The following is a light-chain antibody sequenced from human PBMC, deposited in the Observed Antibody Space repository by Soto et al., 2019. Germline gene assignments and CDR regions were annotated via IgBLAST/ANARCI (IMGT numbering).Light chain of an antibody. CDR2: GAS. Sequence: EIVMTQSPATLSVSPGERATLSCRASQSVSSNLAWYQQKPGQAPRLLIYGASTRATGIPARFSGSGSGTEFTLTISSLEPEDFAVYYCQQRSSWPPTFGQGTRLEIK. CDR1: QSVSSN. CDR3: QQRSSWPPT. J-gene: IGKJ5*01. V-gene: IGKV3-15*01.